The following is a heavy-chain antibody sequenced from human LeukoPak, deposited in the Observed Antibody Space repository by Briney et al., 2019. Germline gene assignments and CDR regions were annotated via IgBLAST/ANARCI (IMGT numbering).Heavy chain of an antibody. V-gene: IGHV4-39*07. CDR2: IFYSGST. Sequence: SETLSLTCTVSSGSISTSNYYWGWVRQPPGKALEWIGNIFYSGSTYYSPSLKSRVTISLDTSRNQFSLKLSSVTAADTAVYYCALGVASSWYSYYFDYWGQGTLVTVSS. CDR3: ALGVASSWYSYYFDY. CDR1: SGSISTSNYY. D-gene: IGHD6-13*01. J-gene: IGHJ4*02.